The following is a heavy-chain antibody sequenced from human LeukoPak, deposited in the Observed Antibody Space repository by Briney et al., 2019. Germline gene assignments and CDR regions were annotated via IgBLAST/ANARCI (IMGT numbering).Heavy chain of an antibody. J-gene: IGHJ4*02. Sequence: GGSLRLSCAASGFIFSDFGMHWVRRAPGKGLEWVAFIRSDGSKKYYADSVKGRFSISRDDSNRTLYLQMTSLRPEDTAFYFCARYSSGWPFDTWGQGTLVTVSS. CDR1: GFIFSDFG. CDR2: IRSDGSKK. V-gene: IGHV3-30*02. CDR3: ARYSSGWPFDT. D-gene: IGHD6-19*01.